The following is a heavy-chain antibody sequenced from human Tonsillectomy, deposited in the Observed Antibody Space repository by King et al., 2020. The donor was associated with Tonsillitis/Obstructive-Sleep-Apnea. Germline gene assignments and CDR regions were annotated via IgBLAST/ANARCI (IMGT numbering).Heavy chain of an antibody. CDR1: GYTFTSYG. CDR2: ISAYNGDT. Sequence: VQLVESGAEVKKPGASVKVSCKASGYTFTSYGISWVRQAPGQGLEWMGWISAYNGDTNYAQNLQGGVTMTTDTSTSTDYMELKSLRSDDTAVYYCARDSMSLYFDSSPYYTFDYWGQGNLVTVSS. V-gene: IGHV1-18*01. D-gene: IGHD3-22*01. J-gene: IGHJ4*02. CDR3: ARDSMSLYFDSSPYYTFDY.